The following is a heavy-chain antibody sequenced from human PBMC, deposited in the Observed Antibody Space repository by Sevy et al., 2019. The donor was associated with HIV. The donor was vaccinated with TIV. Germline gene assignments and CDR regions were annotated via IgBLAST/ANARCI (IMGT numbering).Heavy chain of an antibody. J-gene: IGHJ4*02. CDR1: GYTFTNND. Sequence: ASVKVSCTASGYTFTNNDIIWVRQATGQGLEWMGGMNPNSADTGYALKFQGRVTLTNNPSRSTAYMELGSLTSEDKAVYYCARVSPCGGDCYYFDFWGQGTLLTVSS. CDR3: ARVSPCGGDCYYFDF. D-gene: IGHD2-21*02. CDR2: MNPNSADT. V-gene: IGHV1-8*01.